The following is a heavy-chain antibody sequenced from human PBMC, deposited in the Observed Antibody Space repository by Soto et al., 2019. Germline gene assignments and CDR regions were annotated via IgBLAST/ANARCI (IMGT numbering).Heavy chain of an antibody. CDR2: IYYSGST. J-gene: IGHJ6*03. CDR1: GGSISSYY. V-gene: IGHV4-59*01. CDR3: ARVRRNIVVVVAATTYYYYMDV. Sequence: SETLSLTCTVSGGSISSYYWSWIRQPPGKGLEWIGYIYYSGSTNYNPSLKSRVTISVDTSKNQFSLKLSSVTAADTAVYYCARVRRNIVVVVAATTYYYYMDVWGKGTTVTVSS. D-gene: IGHD2-15*01.